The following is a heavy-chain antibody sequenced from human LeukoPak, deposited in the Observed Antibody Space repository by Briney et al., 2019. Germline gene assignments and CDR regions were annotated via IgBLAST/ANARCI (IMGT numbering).Heavy chain of an antibody. CDR2: ISAYNGDT. CDR1: GFAFNKYG. CDR3: ARRLIAVAGPDY. J-gene: IGHJ4*02. V-gene: IGHV1-18*01. D-gene: IGHD6-19*01. Sequence: ASVKVSCKASGFAFNKYGFSWVRQAPGQGPEWLGWISAYNGDTNYAQKLQGRVTMTTDTSTSTAYMELRSLRSDDTAVYYCARRLIAVAGPDYWGQGTLVTVSS.